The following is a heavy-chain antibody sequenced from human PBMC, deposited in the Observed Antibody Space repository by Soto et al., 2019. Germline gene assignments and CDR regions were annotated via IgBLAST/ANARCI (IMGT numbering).Heavy chain of an antibody. V-gene: IGHV3-30*03. CDR2: ISYDGSNK. J-gene: IGHJ4*02. CDR3: VGGHYYLDS. D-gene: IGHD3-16*01. Sequence: QVQLVESGGGVVQPGRSLRLSCAASGFPFTTYGMHWVREGPGKGLEWVAVISYDGSNKYYADSVKGRFTISRDNSKNTLYLQMSGLIPEDTALYYCVGGHYYLDSRGQGTLVIFSS. CDR1: GFPFTTYG.